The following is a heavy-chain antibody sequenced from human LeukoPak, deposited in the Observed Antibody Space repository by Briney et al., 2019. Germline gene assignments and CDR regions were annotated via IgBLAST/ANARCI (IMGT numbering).Heavy chain of an antibody. CDR3: ARDSVAGTWAEYFQH. CDR1: GGSISTFY. D-gene: IGHD6-19*01. V-gene: IGHV4-4*07. CDR2: IYTSGST. J-gene: IGHJ1*01. Sequence: SETLSLTCTVSGGSISTFYWSWIRQPAGKGLEWIGRIYTSGSTNYNPSLKSRVTMSVDMSKNQFSLKLSSVTAADTAVYYCARDSVAGTWAEYFQHWGQGIRVTVSS.